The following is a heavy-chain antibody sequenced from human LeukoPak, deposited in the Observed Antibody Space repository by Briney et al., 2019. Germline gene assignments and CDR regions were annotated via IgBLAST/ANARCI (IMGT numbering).Heavy chain of an antibody. D-gene: IGHD3-10*01. CDR3: ARYYNYGSGGYILDY. CDR1: GYTFTIYA. CDR2: INAGNGNT. Sequence: ASVTLSCTASGYTFTIYAMHWVWDAHGQRLGWMGWINAGNGNTTYSKKFPGRVTITRNTSASTDYMELSSLRSEGTAVYYCARYYNYGSGGYILDYWGQGTLVTVSS. V-gene: IGHV1-3*01. J-gene: IGHJ4*02.